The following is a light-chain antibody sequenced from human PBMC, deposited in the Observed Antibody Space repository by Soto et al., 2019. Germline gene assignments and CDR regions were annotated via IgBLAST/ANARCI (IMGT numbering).Light chain of an antibody. CDR3: LQYGSSPWT. CDR2: GAS. V-gene: IGKV3-20*01. Sequence: EIVLTQSPGTLSLSPGDRATLSCSASQTISSTYLAWYQQKPGQAPRLLIYGASSRATGIPDRFSGSGSGTDFTLTISRLEPEDFAVYYCLQYGSSPWTFGQGTKVDIK. J-gene: IGKJ1*01. CDR1: QTISSTY.